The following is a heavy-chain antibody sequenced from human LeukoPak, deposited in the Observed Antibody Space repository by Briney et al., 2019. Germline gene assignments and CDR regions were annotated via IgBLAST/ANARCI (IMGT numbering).Heavy chain of an antibody. D-gene: IGHD3/OR15-3a*01. V-gene: IGHV4-59*01. CDR3: ARRTAYYDGFDY. CDR1: GGSISSYY. J-gene: IGHJ4*02. Sequence: PSETLSLTCTVSGGSISSYYWSWIRQPPGKGLKWIGYIYYSGSTNYNPSLKSRVTISVDTSKNQFSLKLSSVTAADTAVYYCARRTAYYDGFDYWGQGTLVTVSS. CDR2: IYYSGST.